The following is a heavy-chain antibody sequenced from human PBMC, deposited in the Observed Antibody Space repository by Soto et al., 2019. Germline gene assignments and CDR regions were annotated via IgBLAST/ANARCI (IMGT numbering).Heavy chain of an antibody. Sequence: GGSLRLSCAASGFTFSSYAMSWVRQAPGKGLEWVSAISGSGGSTYYADSVKGRFTISRDNSKNTLYLQMNSLRAEDTAVYYCAKQEYYYDSSGYYFDAFDIWGQGTMVTVSS. D-gene: IGHD3-22*01. V-gene: IGHV3-23*01. CDR2: ISGSGGST. J-gene: IGHJ3*02. CDR1: GFTFSSYA. CDR3: AKQEYYYDSSGYYFDAFDI.